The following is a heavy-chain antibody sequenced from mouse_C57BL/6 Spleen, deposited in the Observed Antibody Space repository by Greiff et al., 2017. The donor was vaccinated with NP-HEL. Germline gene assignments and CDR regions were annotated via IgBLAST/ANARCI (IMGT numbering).Heavy chain of an antibody. V-gene: IGHV1-19*01. Sequence: EVQLVESGPVLVKPGASVKMSCKASGYTFTDYYMNWVKQSHGKSLEWIGVINPYNGGTSYNQKFKGKATLTVDKSSSTAYMELNSLTSEDSAVYYCARWISGYGAMDYWGQGTSVTVSS. D-gene: IGHD3-2*02. CDR3: ARWISGYGAMDY. CDR2: INPYNGGT. J-gene: IGHJ4*01. CDR1: GYTFTDYY.